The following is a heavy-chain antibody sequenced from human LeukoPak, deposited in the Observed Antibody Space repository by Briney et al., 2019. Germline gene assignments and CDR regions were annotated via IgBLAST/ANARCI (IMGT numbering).Heavy chain of an antibody. J-gene: IGHJ5*02. Sequence: SETLSLTCTVSGGSISSHYWSWVRQPAGKGLEWIGRIYSSGSSNYNPSLKSRVTMSVDTSRKQLSLQVRSVTAADTAVYYCARGGRSYDSHGKFDPWGQGTLVTLSS. D-gene: IGHD5-18*01. CDR3: ARGGRSYDSHGKFDP. CDR1: GGSISSHY. CDR2: IYSSGSS. V-gene: IGHV4-4*07.